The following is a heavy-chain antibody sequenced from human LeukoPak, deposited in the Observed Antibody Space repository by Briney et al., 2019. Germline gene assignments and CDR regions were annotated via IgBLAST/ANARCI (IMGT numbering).Heavy chain of an antibody. CDR1: GFTVSSNY. J-gene: IGHJ4*02. CDR3: ARDGYFRSESLDY. V-gene: IGHV3-66*01. Sequence: TGGSLRLSCAASGFTVSSNYMTWVRQAPGKGLEWVSVIYTTGTTYYADSVKGRFTVSRDDSKNTLYLQMNSLRAEDTAVYYCARDGYFRSESLDYWGQGTLATVSS. CDR2: IYTTGTT. D-gene: IGHD3-3*01.